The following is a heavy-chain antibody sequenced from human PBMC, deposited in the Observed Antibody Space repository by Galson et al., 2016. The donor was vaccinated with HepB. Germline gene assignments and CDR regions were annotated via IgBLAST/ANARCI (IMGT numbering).Heavy chain of an antibody. D-gene: IGHD6-19*01. J-gene: IGHJ6*02. CDR3: ARLNYFAMDV. CDR1: GASITHSNW. CDR2: VHPSGNT. Sequence: SETLSLTCDVSGASITHSNWWSWVRQPPGEGLEWVGEVHPSGNTNYNASLKSRVSMSVDRSNNQLSLRLTSVTAADTAVYFCARLNYFAMDVWGRGTTVTVSS. V-gene: IGHV4-4*02.